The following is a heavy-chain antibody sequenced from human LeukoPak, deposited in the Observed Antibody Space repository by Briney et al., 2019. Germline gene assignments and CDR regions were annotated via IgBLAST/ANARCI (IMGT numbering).Heavy chain of an antibody. CDR3: ARGVGPRYFDL. V-gene: IGHV1-2*02. Sequence: GASVKVSCKASGYTFTGYYLHWVRQAPGQGLEWMGWINPDSGDTNYAQKSQGRVTMTRDTSISTAYMELSRLRSDDTAVYYCARGVGPRYFDLWGRGTLVTVSS. D-gene: IGHD1-26*01. J-gene: IGHJ2*01. CDR1: GYTFTGYY. CDR2: INPDSGDT.